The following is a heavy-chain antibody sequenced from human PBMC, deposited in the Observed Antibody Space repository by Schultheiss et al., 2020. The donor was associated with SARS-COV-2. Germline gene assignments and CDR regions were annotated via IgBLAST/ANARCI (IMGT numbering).Heavy chain of an antibody. CDR3: ATNLIAVAGIVFDY. CDR2: INHSGST. CDR1: GGSFSGYY. V-gene: IGHV4-34*01. D-gene: IGHD6-19*01. J-gene: IGHJ4*02. Sequence: SETLSLTCAVYGGSFSGYYWSWIRQPPGKGLEWIGEINHSGSTYYNPSLKSRVTISVDTSKNQFSLKLSSVTAADTAVYYCATNLIAVAGIVFDYWGQGTLVTVSS.